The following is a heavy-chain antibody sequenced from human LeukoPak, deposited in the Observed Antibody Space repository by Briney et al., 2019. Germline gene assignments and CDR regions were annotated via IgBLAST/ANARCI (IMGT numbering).Heavy chain of an antibody. CDR2: INAGNGNT. J-gene: IGHJ4*02. Sequence: VXXSCKASGYTFTSYAMHWVRQAPGQRLEWMGWINAGNGNTKYSQKFQGRVTITRDTSASTAYMELSSLRSEDTAVYYCARYYSGYEYYFDYWGQGTLVTVSS. V-gene: IGHV1-3*01. CDR1: GYTFTSYA. CDR3: ARYYSGYEYYFDY. D-gene: IGHD5-12*01.